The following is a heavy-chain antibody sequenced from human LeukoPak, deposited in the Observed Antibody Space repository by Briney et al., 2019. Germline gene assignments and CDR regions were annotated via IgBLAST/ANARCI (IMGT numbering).Heavy chain of an antibody. J-gene: IGHJ4*02. CDR2: INWNGGST. V-gene: IGHV3-20*04. CDR1: GFTFSSYS. D-gene: IGHD3-22*01. Sequence: GGSLRLSCAASGFTFSSYSMNWVRQAPGKGLEWVSGINWNGGSTGYADSVKGRFTISRDNAKNSLYLQMNNLRAEDTALYYCARVNSDYYDSSGYYYWGQGTLVTVSS. CDR3: ARVNSDYYDSSGYYY.